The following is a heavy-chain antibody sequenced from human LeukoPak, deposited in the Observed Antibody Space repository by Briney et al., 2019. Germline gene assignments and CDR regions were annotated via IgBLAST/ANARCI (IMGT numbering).Heavy chain of an antibody. Sequence: SETLSLTCTVSGGSISSYYWSWIRQPPGKGLEWIGYIYYSGSTNYNPSLKSRVTISVDTSKNQFSLKLSSVTAAGTAVYYCARHYDYGDEYFQHWGQGTLVTVSS. D-gene: IGHD4-17*01. CDR3: ARHYDYGDEYFQH. J-gene: IGHJ1*01. CDR1: GGSISSYY. V-gene: IGHV4-59*01. CDR2: IYYSGST.